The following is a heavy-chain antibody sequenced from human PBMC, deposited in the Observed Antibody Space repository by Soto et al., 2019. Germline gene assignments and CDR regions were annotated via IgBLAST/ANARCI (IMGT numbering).Heavy chain of an antibody. CDR2: ISGSGGST. D-gene: IGHD5-12*01. J-gene: IGHJ6*03. CDR1: GFTFSSYA. CDR3: AKHSRDREYSSYDNDYYYYDYMDV. Sequence: EVQLLESGGGLVQPGGSLRLSCAASGFTFSSYAMSWVRQAPGTGLEWVSAISGSGGSTYYADSVKGRFTISRDNSKNTLYLQMNSLRAEDTAVYYCAKHSRDREYSSYDNDYYYYDYMDVWGKGTTVTVSS. V-gene: IGHV3-23*01.